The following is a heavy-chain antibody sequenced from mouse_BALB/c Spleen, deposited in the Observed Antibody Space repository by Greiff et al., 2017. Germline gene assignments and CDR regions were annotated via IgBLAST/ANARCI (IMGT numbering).Heavy chain of an antibody. Sequence: QVQLQQSGAELMKPGASVKISCKATGYTFSSYWIEWVKQRPGHGLEWIGEILPGSGSTNYNEKFKGKATFTADTSSNTAYMQLSSLTSEDSAVYYCAREEIGLRRFAYWGQGTLVTVSA. D-gene: IGHD2-4*01. CDR3: AREEIGLRRFAY. V-gene: IGHV1-9*01. CDR2: ILPGSGST. J-gene: IGHJ3*01. CDR1: GYTFSSYW.